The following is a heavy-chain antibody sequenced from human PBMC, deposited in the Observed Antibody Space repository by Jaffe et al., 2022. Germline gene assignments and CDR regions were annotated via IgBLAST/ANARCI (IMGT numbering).Heavy chain of an antibody. CDR3: ARARRPGYGDYGVGTYYFDY. CDR2: MNPNSGNT. D-gene: IGHD4-17*01. V-gene: IGHV1-8*01. J-gene: IGHJ4*02. CDR1: GYTFTSYD. Sequence: QVQLVQSGAEVKKPGASVKVSCKASGYTFTSYDINWVRQATGQGLEWMGWMNPNSGNTGYAQKFQGRVTMTRNTSISTAYMELSSLRSEDTAVYYCARARRPGYGDYGVGTYYFDYWGQGTLVTVSS.